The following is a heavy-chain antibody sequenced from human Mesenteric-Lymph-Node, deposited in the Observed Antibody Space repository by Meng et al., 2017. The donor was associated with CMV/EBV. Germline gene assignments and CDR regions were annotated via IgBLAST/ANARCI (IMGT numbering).Heavy chain of an antibody. CDR3: ARNVSTMSPSAVPPHPDKYNWFDP. CDR1: GGSVSSDSSY. V-gene: IGHV4-61*01. J-gene: IGHJ5*02. Sequence: GSLRLSCTVSGGSVSSDSSYWSWIRQPPGKGLEWIGHIYYSGSTNYNPSLKSRVTISVDTSKNQFSLKLSSVTAADTAVYYCARNVSTMSPSAVPPHPDKYNWFDPWGQGTLVTVSS. CDR2: IYYSGST. D-gene: IGHD3-10*02.